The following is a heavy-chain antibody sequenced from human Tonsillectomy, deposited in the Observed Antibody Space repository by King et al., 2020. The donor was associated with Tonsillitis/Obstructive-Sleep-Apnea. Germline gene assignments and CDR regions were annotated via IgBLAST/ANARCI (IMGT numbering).Heavy chain of an antibody. V-gene: IGHV3-48*03. D-gene: IGHD3-22*01. Sequence: QLVQSGGGLVQPGGSLRLSCAASGFTSSSYEMNWVRQAPGKGLEWVSYISSSGSTIYYADSVKGRFIISRDNAKNSLYLQMNSLRAEDTAAYYCATEDYDSSGYYHAFDIWGQGTMVTVSS. J-gene: IGHJ3*02. CDR1: GFTSSSYE. CDR2: ISSSGSTI. CDR3: ATEDYDSSGYYHAFDI.